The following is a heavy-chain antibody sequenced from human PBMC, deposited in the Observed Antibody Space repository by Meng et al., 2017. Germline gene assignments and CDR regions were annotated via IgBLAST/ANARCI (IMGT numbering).Heavy chain of an antibody. J-gene: IGHJ4*02. CDR1: GFTFSTYN. V-gene: IGHV3-74*01. D-gene: IGHD3/OR15-3a*01. CDR3: ARDLNWVVWDY. Sequence: EGQLVESRGGLIQPGGSLRLSCAASGFTFSTYNMHWVRQAPGKGLVWVSRINDDGSSTTYTDSVRGRFTISRDNAKNTLYLQMNSLRAEDTAVYYCARDLNWVVWDYWGQGTLVTVSS. CDR2: INDDGSST.